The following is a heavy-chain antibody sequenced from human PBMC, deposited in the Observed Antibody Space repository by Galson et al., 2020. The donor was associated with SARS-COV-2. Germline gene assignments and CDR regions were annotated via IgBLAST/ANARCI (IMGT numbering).Heavy chain of an antibody. J-gene: IGHJ4*02. Sequence: ASETLSLTCSVSGGSISSSADYWGWIRQPPGKGLEWVGSIYYSGITYYNPSLKSRVTISVDTSKNQFSLKLSSVTAADTAVYYYARHTYGDYRNFDYWGQGTLVTVSS. D-gene: IGHD4-17*01. CDR3: ARHTYGDYRNFDY. V-gene: IGHV4-39*01. CDR2: IYYSGIT. CDR1: GGSISSSADY.